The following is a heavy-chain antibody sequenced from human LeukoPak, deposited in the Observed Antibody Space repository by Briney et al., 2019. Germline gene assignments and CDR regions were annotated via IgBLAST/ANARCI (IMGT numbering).Heavy chain of an antibody. CDR1: GDTLSSHA. V-gene: IGHV1-69*04. CDR3: ARGPEDDSSGYSDF. J-gene: IGHJ4*02. Sequence: ASVKVSCKASGDTLSSHAITWVRQAPGQGLEWMGRIIPILHIPNYAQKFLGRVKITADKSTSTVYMEVSSLRSEDTAVYYCARGPEDDSSGYSDFWGPGTLVTVSS. D-gene: IGHD3-22*01. CDR2: IIPILHIP.